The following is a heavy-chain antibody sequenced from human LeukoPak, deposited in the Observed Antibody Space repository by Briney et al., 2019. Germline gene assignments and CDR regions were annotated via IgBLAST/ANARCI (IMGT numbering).Heavy chain of an antibody. CDR3: ARPESPLHGLSWYDS. D-gene: IGHD3/OR15-3a*01. CDR2: ISSSGNTI. CDR1: GFTFRSYE. V-gene: IGHV3-48*03. Sequence: PGGCLRLSCAASGFTFRSYEMNWFRQAPGKGLEWVSYISSSGNTIYYADSVKGRLTISRDNAKDSLYLQMNSLRAEDTAVYYCARPESPLHGLSWYDSWGQGTLVTVSS. J-gene: IGHJ5*01.